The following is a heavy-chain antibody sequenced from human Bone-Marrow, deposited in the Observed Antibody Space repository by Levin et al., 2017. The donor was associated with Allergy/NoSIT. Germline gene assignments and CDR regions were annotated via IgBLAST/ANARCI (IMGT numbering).Heavy chain of an antibody. V-gene: IGHV4-61*01. J-gene: IGHJ6*02. CDR1: GDSVSRGTYY. D-gene: IGHD3-22*01. CDR2: VYYSGNT. CDR3: AREGNGYYYASSGYYYYGMDV. Sequence: SETLSLTCTVSGDSVSRGTYYWSWIRQPPGKGLEWIGYVYYSGNTKYNPSLKSRVTISVDTSKNQFSLKLSSVTAADTAVYYCAREGNGYYYASSGYYYYGMDVWGQGTTVTVSS.